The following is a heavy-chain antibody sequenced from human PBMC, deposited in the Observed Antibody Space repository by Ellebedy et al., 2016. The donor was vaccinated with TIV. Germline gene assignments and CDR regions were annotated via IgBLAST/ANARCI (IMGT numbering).Heavy chain of an antibody. Sequence: GESLKISXAASGFTFSSYGMHWVRQAPGKGLEWVAVISYDGSNKYYADSVKGRFTISRDNSKNTLYLQMNSLRAEDTAVYYCARSPASNYGRDYYYGMDVWGQGTTVTVSS. D-gene: IGHD1-7*01. CDR2: ISYDGSNK. CDR1: GFTFSSYG. CDR3: ARSPASNYGRDYYYGMDV. J-gene: IGHJ6*02. V-gene: IGHV3-30*03.